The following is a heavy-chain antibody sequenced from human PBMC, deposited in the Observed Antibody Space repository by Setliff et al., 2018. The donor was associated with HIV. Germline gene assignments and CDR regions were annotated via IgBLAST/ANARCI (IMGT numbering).Heavy chain of an antibody. V-gene: IGHV4-39*01. CDR2: IYSSGST. CDR3: ARLRQWLAFFDS. D-gene: IGHD6-19*01. J-gene: IGHJ4*02. Sequence: SETLSLTCTVSGDSISTDYWGWIRQPPGKGLEWIGSIYSSGSTYYNPSLKSRVTISVDTSKNQISLRLTSVTAADTAVYYCARLRQWLAFFDSWGQGTLVTVSS. CDR1: GDSISTDY.